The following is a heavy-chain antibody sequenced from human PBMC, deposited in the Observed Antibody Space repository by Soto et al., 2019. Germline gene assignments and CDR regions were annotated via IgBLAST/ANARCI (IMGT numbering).Heavy chain of an antibody. CDR3: ARGSPKPSMATTSDY. CDR1: GFTFSSYS. CDR2: ISSSSSTI. Sequence: SLGLSCAASGFTFSSYSMNWVRQAPGKGLEWVSYISSSSSTIYYADSVKGRFTISRDNAKNSLYLQMNSLRDEDTAVYYCARGSPKPSMATTSDYWGQGTLVTVSS. D-gene: IGHD1-1*01. J-gene: IGHJ4*02. V-gene: IGHV3-48*02.